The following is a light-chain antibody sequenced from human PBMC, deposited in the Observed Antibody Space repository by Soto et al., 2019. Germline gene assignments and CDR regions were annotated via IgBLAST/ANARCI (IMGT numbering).Light chain of an antibody. CDR2: GAS. CDR3: QQYINWPLT. V-gene: IGKV3-15*01. CDR1: PSINTD. J-gene: IGKJ4*01. Sequence: EIVMTQSPVTLSVSPGERATLSCRASPSINTDLAWYQQKPGQAPRLLIYGASTRSTGIPARFSGSGSGTEFTLTISSLQSEDCAVYYCQQYINWPLTFGGGAKVEIK.